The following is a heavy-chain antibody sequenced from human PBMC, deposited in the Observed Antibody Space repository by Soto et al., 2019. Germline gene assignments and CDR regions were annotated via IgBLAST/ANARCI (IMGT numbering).Heavy chain of an antibody. CDR1: GFAFNNYS. CDR3: ARFAENGYTYDPYYFDL. V-gene: IGHV3-21*01. CDR2: ISSNSNYK. J-gene: IGHJ4*02. D-gene: IGHD5-18*01. Sequence: PWGSLRLSCAASGFAFNNYSINWVRQAPGKGLEWVSSISSNSNYKYYTASVKGRFTISRDYVKNSVFLQMDSLISEDTAVYYCARFAENGYTYDPYYFDLWGQGSLVTVSS.